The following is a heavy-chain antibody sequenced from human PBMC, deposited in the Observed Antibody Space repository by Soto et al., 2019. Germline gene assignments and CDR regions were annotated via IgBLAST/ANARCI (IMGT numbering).Heavy chain of an antibody. Sequence: SETLSLTCTVSGGSISSGNYYWSWIRQPPGKGLEWIGYIYYSGSTYYNPSLKSRVTISVDTSKNQFSLNLSSVTAADTAVYYCARAAGDQAYFDYWGQGTLVTVSS. CDR1: GGSISSGNYY. J-gene: IGHJ4*02. V-gene: IGHV4-30-4*01. CDR2: IYYSGST. D-gene: IGHD3-10*01. CDR3: ARAAGDQAYFDY.